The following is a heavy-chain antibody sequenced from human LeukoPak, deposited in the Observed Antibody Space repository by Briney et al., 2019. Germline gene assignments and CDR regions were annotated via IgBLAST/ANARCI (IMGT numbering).Heavy chain of an antibody. CDR1: GFTFSRSW. CDR3: AAWTDRGYNY. J-gene: IGHJ4*02. Sequence: PGGSLRLSCAASGFTFSRSWMNWVRQAPGKGLEWVANINPDGTEKRIVDSVRGRFTMSRDNAQNLLYLQMNSLRVEDTATFFCAAWTDRGYNYWGQGTVVTVSS. D-gene: IGHD5-24*01. CDR2: INPDGTEK. V-gene: IGHV3-7*01.